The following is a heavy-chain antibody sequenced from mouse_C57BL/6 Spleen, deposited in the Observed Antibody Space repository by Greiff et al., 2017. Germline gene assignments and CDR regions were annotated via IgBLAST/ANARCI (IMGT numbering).Heavy chain of an antibody. CDR1: GYTFTSYW. V-gene: IGHV1-72*01. J-gene: IGHJ4*01. D-gene: IGHD1-1*01. Sequence: QVQLQQPGAELVKPGATVKLSCTASGYTFTSYWMHWVKQRPGRGLEWIGRIDPNSGGTKYNEKFKSKATMTVDKPSSTAYLQLSSLTSEDSAVYYYARARIYTVKDYYYAICDWGQATSVTFAS. CDR3: ARARIYTVKDYYYAICD. CDR2: IDPNSGGT.